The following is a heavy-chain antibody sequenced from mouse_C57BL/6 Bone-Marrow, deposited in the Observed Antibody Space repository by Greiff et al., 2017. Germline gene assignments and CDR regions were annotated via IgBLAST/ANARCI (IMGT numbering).Heavy chain of an antibody. J-gene: IGHJ3*01. CDR3: TTLYYGIAWFAY. V-gene: IGHV14-4*01. CDR2: IDPENGDT. CDR1: GFNIKDDY. Sequence: EVQLQESGAELVRPGASVKLSCTASGFNIKDDYMHWVKQRPEHGLEWIGWIDPENGDTEYASKFQGKATITADTSSNTAYLQRSSLTSEDTAVYYCTTLYYGIAWFAYWGQGTLVTVSA. D-gene: IGHD2-1*01.